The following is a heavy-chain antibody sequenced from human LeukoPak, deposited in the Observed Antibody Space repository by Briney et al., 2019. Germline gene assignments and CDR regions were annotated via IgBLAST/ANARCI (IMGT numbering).Heavy chain of an antibody. CDR3: ARVLEAASFDY. V-gene: IGHV3-74*01. CDR1: GFTFSNFW. CDR2: INHDGSNT. D-gene: IGHD6-13*01. Sequence: GGSLRLSCATSGFTFSNFWMHWVRQAPGKGLVWVSRINHDGSNTNYADSVKGRFTMSRDNAKNSLYLQMNSLRAEDTAVYYCARVLEAASFDYWGQGTPVTVSS. J-gene: IGHJ4*02.